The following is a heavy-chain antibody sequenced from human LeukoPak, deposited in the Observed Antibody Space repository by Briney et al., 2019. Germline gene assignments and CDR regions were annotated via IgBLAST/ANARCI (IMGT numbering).Heavy chain of an antibody. CDR1: GGSISSSSYY. CDR2: IYYSGST. D-gene: IGHD6-13*01. V-gene: IGHV4-39*07. CDR3: ASRSGSSSWYRY. J-gene: IGHJ4*02. Sequence: SETLSLTCTVSGGSISSSSYYWGWIRQPPGKGLEWIGSIYYSGSTYYNPSLKSRVTISVDTSKNQFSLKLSSVTAADTAVYYCASRSGSSSWYRYWGQGTLVTVSS.